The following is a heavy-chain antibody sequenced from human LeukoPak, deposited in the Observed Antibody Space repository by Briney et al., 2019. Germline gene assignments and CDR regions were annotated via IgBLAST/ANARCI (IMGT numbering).Heavy chain of an antibody. CDR2: ISSSSSYI. Sequence: GGSLRLSCAASGFTFSSYSMNWVRQTPGKGLEWVSSISSSSSYIYYADSVKGRFTISRDNAKNSLYLQMNSLRAEDTAVYYCARVAAALAYYYYYYMDVWGKGTTVTVSS. D-gene: IGHD6-13*01. CDR3: ARVAAALAYYYYYYMDV. J-gene: IGHJ6*03. V-gene: IGHV3-21*01. CDR1: GFTFSSYS.